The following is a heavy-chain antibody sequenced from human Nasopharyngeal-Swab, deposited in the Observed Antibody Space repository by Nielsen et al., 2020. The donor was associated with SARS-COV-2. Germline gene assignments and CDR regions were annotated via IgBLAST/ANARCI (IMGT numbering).Heavy chain of an antibody. J-gene: IGHJ1*01. CDR2: ISSSGSTI. Sequence: GESLKISCAASGFTFSYYYMSWIRQAPGKGLEWVSYISSSGSTIYYADSVKGRFTISRDNAKNSLYLQMNSLRAEDTAVYYCARDSLPWPVPEYFQHWGQGTLVTVSS. D-gene: IGHD6-19*01. CDR1: GFTFSYYY. V-gene: IGHV3-11*04. CDR3: ARDSLPWPVPEYFQH.